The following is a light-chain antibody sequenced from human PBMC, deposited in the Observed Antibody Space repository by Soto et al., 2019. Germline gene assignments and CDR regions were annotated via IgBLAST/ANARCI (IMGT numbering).Light chain of an antibody. CDR1: QSVSSSN. CDR3: QHYDDAPPRYT. V-gene: IGKV3-20*01. J-gene: IGKJ2*01. Sequence: EIVLTQSPATLSLSPGERATLSCRASQSVSSSNLAWYQQKPGQAPRLVISGASSRAAGLPDRFSGSGSETDFTLTISRLEPEDFAVYYCQHYDDAPPRYTFGQGTKLEI. CDR2: GAS.